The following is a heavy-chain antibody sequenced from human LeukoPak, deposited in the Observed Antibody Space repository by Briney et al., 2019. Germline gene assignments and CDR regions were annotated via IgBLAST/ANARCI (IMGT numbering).Heavy chain of an antibody. J-gene: IGHJ4*02. CDR2: ISAYNGNT. CDR3: ARERIGEGFDY. CDR1: GYTFTNFA. Sequence: ASVKVSCKASGYTFTNFAISWVRQAPGQGLEWMGWISAYNGNTNYAQRVQGRVTMTTDTSTSTAYMELRSLRSDDTAVYYCARERIGEGFDYWGQGTLVTVSS. V-gene: IGHV1-18*01. D-gene: IGHD3-10*01.